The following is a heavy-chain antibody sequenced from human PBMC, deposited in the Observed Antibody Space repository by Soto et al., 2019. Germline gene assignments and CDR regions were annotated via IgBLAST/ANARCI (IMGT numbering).Heavy chain of an antibody. CDR2: IYYSGST. J-gene: IGHJ4*02. V-gene: IGHV4-30-4*01. Sequence: SETLSLTCTVSGGSISSGDYYWSWIRQPPGKGLEWIGYIYYSGSTYYNPSLRSRVTISVDTSKNQFSLKLSSVTAADTAVYYCARVRYSYGFGLDYWGQGTLVTVSS. CDR1: GGSISSGDYY. D-gene: IGHD5-18*01. CDR3: ARVRYSYGFGLDY.